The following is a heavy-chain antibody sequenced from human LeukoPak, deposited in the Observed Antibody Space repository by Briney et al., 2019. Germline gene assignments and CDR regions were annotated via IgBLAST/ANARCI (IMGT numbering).Heavy chain of an antibody. CDR2: IYQRGET. D-gene: IGHD2/OR15-2a*01. Sequence: PSETLSLTCVVSSYSISSRYYWGWIRKPPGKGLEWIGSIYQRGETYYNPSPKSLVAISVDTSKNQFSPKLTPVTAPDTAVYYCARQMDLYGTFDYWGQGTLVTVSS. V-gene: IGHV4-38-2*01. CDR3: ARQMDLYGTFDY. CDR1: SYSISSRYY. J-gene: IGHJ4*02.